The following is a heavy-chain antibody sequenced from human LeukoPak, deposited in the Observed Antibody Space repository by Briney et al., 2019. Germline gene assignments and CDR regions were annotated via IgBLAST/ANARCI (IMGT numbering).Heavy chain of an antibody. D-gene: IGHD1-26*01. CDR3: ARGGSYTMVKNY. CDR1: GGSFSGYY. V-gene: IGHV4-34*01. J-gene: IGHJ4*02. CDR2: MYSSGTT. Sequence: SETLSLTCAVYGGSFSGYYWSWIRQPPGKGLEWIGSMYSSGTTYYNPSLKSRVTISVDSSKNQFSLKLTSVTAADTAVYYCARGGSYTMVKNYWGQGTLVTVSS.